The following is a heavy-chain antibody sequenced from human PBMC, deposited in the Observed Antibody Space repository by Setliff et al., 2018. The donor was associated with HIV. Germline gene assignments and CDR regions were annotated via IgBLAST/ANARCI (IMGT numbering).Heavy chain of an antibody. Sequence: ASVKVSCKASGYTFTSNYMHWVRQAPGQGLEWMGIINPSGGSTSYAQKFQGRVTMTRDTSTSTVYMELSSLRSEDTAVYTCAREYHIAATDSRLANYFDYWGQGTLVTVSS. CDR3: AREYHIAATDSRLANYFDY. V-gene: IGHV1-46*01. D-gene: IGHD6-25*01. CDR2: INPSGGST. J-gene: IGHJ4*02. CDR1: GYTFTSNY.